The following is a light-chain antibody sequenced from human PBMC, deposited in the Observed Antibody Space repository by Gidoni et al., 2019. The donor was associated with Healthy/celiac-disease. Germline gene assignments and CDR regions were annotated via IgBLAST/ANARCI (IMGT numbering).Light chain of an antibody. V-gene: IGLV3-1*01. Sequence: SYELTQQPSVSVCPGQTARITCSGDKLGDNYACWYQQKPGPSPVLVIYQASKRPSGIPERFSCSNSGNTATLTISGTQAMDEADYYCQAWDSSTAVVFGGGTKLTVL. CDR1: KLGDNY. CDR2: QAS. J-gene: IGLJ2*01. CDR3: QAWDSSTAVV.